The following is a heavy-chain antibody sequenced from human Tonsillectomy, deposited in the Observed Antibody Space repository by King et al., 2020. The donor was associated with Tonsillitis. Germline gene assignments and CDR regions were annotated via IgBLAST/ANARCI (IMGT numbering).Heavy chain of an antibody. V-gene: IGHV5-51*01. CDR3: ARRGGFSFWYFDL. CDR1: GYSFTTYW. J-gene: IGHJ2*01. D-gene: IGHD3-16*01. CDR2: IYPGNSES. Sequence: QLVQSGPEVKKPGESLKISCKGSGYSFTTYWIGWVRQMPGKGLEWMGVIYPGNSESRYSPSFQGQVTISADKSISTAYLQLSSLKDSDTAIYYCARRGGFSFWYFDLWGRGTLVTDSS.